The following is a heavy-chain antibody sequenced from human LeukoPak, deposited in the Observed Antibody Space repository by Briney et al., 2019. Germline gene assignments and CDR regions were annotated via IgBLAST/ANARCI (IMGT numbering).Heavy chain of an antibody. Sequence: GGSLRLSCAASGFTFSSYSMNWVRQAPGKGLEWVSSISSSSSYIYYADSVKGRFTISRDNAKNSLYLQMNSLRAEDTAVYYCARDSSYYYDSSGYAGYWGQGTLVTVSS. D-gene: IGHD3-22*01. CDR3: ARDSSYYYDSSGYAGY. CDR2: ISSSSSYI. V-gene: IGHV3-21*04. J-gene: IGHJ4*02. CDR1: GFTFSSYS.